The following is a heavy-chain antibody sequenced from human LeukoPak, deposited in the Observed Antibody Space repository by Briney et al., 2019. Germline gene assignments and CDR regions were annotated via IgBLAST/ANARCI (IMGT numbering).Heavy chain of an antibody. Sequence: PGGSLRLSCAASGFTFSNAWMSWVRQAPGKGLEWVDRIKSKTDGGTTDYAAPVKGRFTISRDDSKNTLYLQMNSLKTEDTAVYYCTTEGGHGDYWGQGTLVTVSS. CDR2: IKSKTDGGTT. CDR1: GFTFSNAW. D-gene: IGHD5-12*01. V-gene: IGHV3-15*01. J-gene: IGHJ4*02. CDR3: TTEGGHGDY.